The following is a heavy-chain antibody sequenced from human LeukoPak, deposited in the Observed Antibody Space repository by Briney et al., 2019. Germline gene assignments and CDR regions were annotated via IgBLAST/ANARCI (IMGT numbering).Heavy chain of an antibody. J-gene: IGHJ6*03. Sequence: SETLSLTCTVSGNSFGDYYWSWIRQPAGRGLEWIGRIHSSGSTNYNPSLKSRVTISVDTSKNQFSLKLTSVTAADTALYYCARAPGYSGSYLSHYYYYMDVWGKGTTVTVSS. D-gene: IGHD1-26*01. CDR1: GNSFGDYY. CDR2: IHSSGST. V-gene: IGHV4-4*07. CDR3: ARAPGYSGSYLSHYYYYMDV.